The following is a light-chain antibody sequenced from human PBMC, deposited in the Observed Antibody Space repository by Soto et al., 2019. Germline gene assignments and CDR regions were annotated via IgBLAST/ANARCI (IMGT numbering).Light chain of an antibody. Sequence: DIVLTQSPGTLSLSPGERATLSCRASQSISSSYLAWYQQKPGQGPRLLIYGASSRATGIPDRFSGSGSGTDFTLTISRLEPEDFAVYHCQQYGNSPPAFGQGTKLQIK. CDR1: QSISSSY. CDR3: QQYGNSPPA. J-gene: IGKJ2*01. CDR2: GAS. V-gene: IGKV3-20*01.